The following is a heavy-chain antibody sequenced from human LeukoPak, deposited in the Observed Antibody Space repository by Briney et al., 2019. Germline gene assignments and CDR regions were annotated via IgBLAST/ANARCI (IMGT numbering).Heavy chain of an antibody. CDR3: ASEHGRFDY. Sequence: ASVKVSCKASGGTFSSYAISWVRQAPGQGLEWMGRIIPILGIANYAQKFQGRVTITADRSTSTAYMELSSLRSEDTAVYYCASEHGRFDYWGQGTLVTVSS. V-gene: IGHV1-69*04. CDR1: GGTFSSYA. CDR2: IIPILGIA. J-gene: IGHJ4*02.